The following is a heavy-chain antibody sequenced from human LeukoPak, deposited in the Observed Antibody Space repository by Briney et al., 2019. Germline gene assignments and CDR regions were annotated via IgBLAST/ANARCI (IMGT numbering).Heavy chain of an antibody. CDR2: IIPIFGTA. CDR1: GGTFSSYA. Sequence: GASVKVSCKASGGTFSSYAISWVRQAPGQGLEWMGGIIPIFGTANYAQKFQGRVTITADESTSTAYMELSSLRSEDTAVYYCARVRYYYDSSGYYSTMYYFDYWGQGTLVTVSS. D-gene: IGHD3-22*01. V-gene: IGHV1-69*13. J-gene: IGHJ4*02. CDR3: ARVRYYYDSSGYYSTMYYFDY.